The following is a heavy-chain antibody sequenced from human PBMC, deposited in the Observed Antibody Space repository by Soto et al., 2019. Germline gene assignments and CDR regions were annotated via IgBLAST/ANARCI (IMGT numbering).Heavy chain of an antibody. CDR2: IWNDGSNS. CDR1: GFTFNNYG. V-gene: IGHV3-33*01. Sequence: QVQLVESGGGVVQPGRSLRLSCAASGFTFNNYGMHWVRQAPGKGLEWLAVIWNDGSNSSYANSVKGRFTISRDNSKNTLYLQMRSLRAEDTAVSYCARRQMPPPTRGAANARGGMDVWGQGTTVTVSS. D-gene: IGHD6-13*01. J-gene: IGHJ6*02. CDR3: ARRQMPPPTRGAANARGGMDV.